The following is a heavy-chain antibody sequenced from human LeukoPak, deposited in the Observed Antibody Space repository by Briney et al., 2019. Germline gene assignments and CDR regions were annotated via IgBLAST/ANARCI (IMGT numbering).Heavy chain of an antibody. CDR3: ARDVAAAGT. CDR2: IYTRGST. CDR1: GGSISSGSYY. V-gene: IGHV4-61*02. J-gene: IGHJ4*02. D-gene: IGHD6-13*01. Sequence: PSETLSLTCTVSGGSISSGSYYWSWIRQPAGKGLEWIGRIYTRGSTNYNPSLKSRVTISVDTSKNQFSLKLSSVTAADTAVYYCARDVAAAGTWGQGTLVTVSS.